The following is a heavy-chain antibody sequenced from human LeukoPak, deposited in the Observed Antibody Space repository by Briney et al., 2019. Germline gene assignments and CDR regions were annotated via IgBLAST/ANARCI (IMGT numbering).Heavy chain of an antibody. Sequence: AGGSLRLSCAASGFSFSSYGMHWVRQAPGKGLEWVAYIHSDVSSKYYADSVKGRFTISRDNARNTVYLHMNSLRAEDTAVFYCARADQGPLDYWGQGTLVTVSS. J-gene: IGHJ4*02. CDR3: ARADQGPLDY. D-gene: IGHD2-2*01. V-gene: IGHV3-30*12. CDR1: GFSFSSYG. CDR2: IHSDVSSK.